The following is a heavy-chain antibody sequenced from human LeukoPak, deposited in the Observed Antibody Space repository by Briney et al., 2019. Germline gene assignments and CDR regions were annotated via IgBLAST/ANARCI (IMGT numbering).Heavy chain of an antibody. Sequence: GGSLRLSCAASGFTFRSYAMSWVRQAPGKGLAWVSAISGSGDGTYYADSVRGRFTISRDNSKNTLYLQMNSLRAEDTAVYYCARRPLRVLGGDYWGQGTLVTVSS. CDR1: GFTFRSYA. CDR2: ISGSGDGT. CDR3: ARRPLRVLGGDY. D-gene: IGHD2-8*01. J-gene: IGHJ4*02. V-gene: IGHV3-23*01.